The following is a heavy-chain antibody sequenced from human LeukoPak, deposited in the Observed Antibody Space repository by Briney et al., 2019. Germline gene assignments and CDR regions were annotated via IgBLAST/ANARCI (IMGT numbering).Heavy chain of an antibody. J-gene: IGHJ5*02. CDR2: IKQDGSEK. V-gene: IGHV3-7*01. Sequence: GGSLRLSCAASGFTFSSYWMSWVRQAPGKGLGWVANIKQDGSEKYYVDSVKGRFTISRDNAKNSLFLQMNSLRAEDTAVYYCAGHRGEYCGSSSCYPNWFDPWGQGTLVTVSS. CDR3: AGHRGEYCGSSSCYPNWFDP. D-gene: IGHD2-2*01. CDR1: GFTFSSYW.